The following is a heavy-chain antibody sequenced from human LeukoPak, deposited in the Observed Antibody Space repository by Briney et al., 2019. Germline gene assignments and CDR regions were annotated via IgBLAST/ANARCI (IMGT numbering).Heavy chain of an antibody. J-gene: IGHJ4*02. CDR1: GFTFSRFW. CDR3: ARDGTYTDYDPDFDI. D-gene: IGHD5-12*01. CDR2: IKQDGSEK. V-gene: IGHV3-7*04. Sequence: AGGSLRLSCSASGFTFSRFWMSWVRQAPGKGLEWLANIKQDGSEKYYVDSVKGRFTISRDNDKNSLYLQMNSLRAEDTAVFYCARDGTYTDYDPDFDIWGQGTLVTVSS.